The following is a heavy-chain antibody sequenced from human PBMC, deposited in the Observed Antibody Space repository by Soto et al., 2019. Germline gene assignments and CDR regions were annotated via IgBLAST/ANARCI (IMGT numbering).Heavy chain of an antibody. J-gene: IGHJ6*02. Sequence: EVQLVESGGGLVQPGGSLRLSCAASGFTFSSYEMNWVRQAPGKGLEWVSYISSGGATIYYADSVKGRFTISRDNAKKSMYLEMNSLRAEDTAIYYCARDRGSVNSYYYGMDVWGQGTTVTVSS. D-gene: IGHD3-10*01. CDR1: GFTFSSYE. CDR2: ISSGGATI. CDR3: ARDRGSVNSYYYGMDV. V-gene: IGHV3-48*03.